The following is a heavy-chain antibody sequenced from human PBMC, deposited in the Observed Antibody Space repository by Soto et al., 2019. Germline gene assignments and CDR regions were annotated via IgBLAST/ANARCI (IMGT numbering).Heavy chain of an antibody. V-gene: IGHV3-23*01. J-gene: IGHJ4*02. D-gene: IGHD6-6*01. CDR1: GFTFSSYA. Sequence: EVQLLESGGGLVQPGGSLRLSCAASGFTFSSYAMRWVRQAQGMGLEWVSAISGSGGSTYYADSVKGRFTISRDNSKNTLYLQMNSLRAEDTAVYYCAKERGIAARFDYFDYWGQGTVVSVSS. CDR2: ISGSGGST. CDR3: AKERGIAARFDYFDY.